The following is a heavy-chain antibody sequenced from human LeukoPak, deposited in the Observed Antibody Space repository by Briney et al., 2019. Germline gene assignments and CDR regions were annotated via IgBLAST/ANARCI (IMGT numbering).Heavy chain of an antibody. CDR2: IDYSGST. D-gene: IGHD2-2*01. CDR3: AREKRYCSSTSCHNEIDY. J-gene: IGHJ4*02. CDR1: RGSMSHYY. Sequence: SETLSLTCTVSRGSMSHYYWSWIRQPPGKGLEWIGYIDYSGSTNYNPSLKSRLTISLDTSKNQFSLKLSSVTAADTAVYYCAREKRYCSSTSCHNEIDYWGQGTLVTVSS. V-gene: IGHV4-59*12.